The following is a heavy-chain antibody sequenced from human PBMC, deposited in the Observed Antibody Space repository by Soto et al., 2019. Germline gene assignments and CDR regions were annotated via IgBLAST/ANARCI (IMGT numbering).Heavy chain of an antibody. CDR2: ISAYNGNT. Sequence: ASVKVSCKASGYTFTSYGISWVRQAPGQGLEWMGWISAYNGNTNYAQKLQGRVTITTDTSTSTAYMELRSLRSEDTAVYYCAREGPYCSGGSCYTDWGQGTLVTVSS. V-gene: IGHV1-18*01. D-gene: IGHD2-15*01. CDR1: GYTFTSYG. J-gene: IGHJ4*02. CDR3: AREGPYCSGGSCYTD.